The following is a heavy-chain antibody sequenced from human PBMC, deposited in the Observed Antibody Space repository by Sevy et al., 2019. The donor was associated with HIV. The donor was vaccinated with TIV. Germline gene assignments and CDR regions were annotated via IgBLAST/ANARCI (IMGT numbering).Heavy chain of an antibody. CDR3: ARDLATIWFGELLSPGAFDI. Sequence: ASVKVSCKASGYTFTSYGISWVRQAPGQGLEWMGWISAYNGNTNYAQKLQGRVTMTTDTSTSTAYMELGSLRSDDTAVYYCARDLATIWFGELLSPGAFDIWGQGTMVTVSS. J-gene: IGHJ3*02. V-gene: IGHV1-18*01. CDR1: GYTFTSYG. CDR2: ISAYNGNT. D-gene: IGHD3-10*01.